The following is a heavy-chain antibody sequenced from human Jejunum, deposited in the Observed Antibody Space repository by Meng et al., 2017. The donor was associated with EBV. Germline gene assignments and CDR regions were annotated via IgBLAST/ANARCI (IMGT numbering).Heavy chain of an antibody. CDR3: ANTYNFQY. D-gene: IGHD4-11*01. V-gene: IGHV3-23*01. CDR1: GFTFSNYA. Sequence: EVQLFESGGGLVRPGGSLRLSCAASGFTFSNYAMSWVRQAPGKGLEWVSAISDTGGSTFHADSVKGRFTMSRDNSKNTLYLQMNSLRAEDTAVYYCANTYNFQYWGQGTLVTVSS. J-gene: IGHJ4*02. CDR2: ISDTGGST.